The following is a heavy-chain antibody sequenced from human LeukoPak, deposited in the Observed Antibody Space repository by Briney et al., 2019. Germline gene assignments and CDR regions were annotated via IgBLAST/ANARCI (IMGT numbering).Heavy chain of an antibody. Sequence: SETLSLTCTVSGGSVSNGNYYWSWLRQPPGKALEWIGYIYYSGNTNYNPSLEGRVTISVDTSKNHFSVKLSSVTAADTAVYYCARSQNYYGSGDYWSQGTLVTVSS. J-gene: IGHJ4*02. V-gene: IGHV4-61*03. CDR3: ARSQNYYGSGDY. CDR1: GGSVSNGNYY. D-gene: IGHD3-10*01. CDR2: IYYSGNT.